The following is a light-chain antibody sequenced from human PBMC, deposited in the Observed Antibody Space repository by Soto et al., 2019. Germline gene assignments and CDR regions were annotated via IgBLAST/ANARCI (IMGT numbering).Light chain of an antibody. CDR3: AAWDDSLSGLV. V-gene: IGLV1-44*01. CDR2: SNN. Sequence: QSVLTQPPSVSGTPGLRVNISCSGGISNIGKDTVNWYQQLPGTAPKLLIYSNNQRPSGVPDRFSGSKSGTSASLAISGLRSDDEADYYCAAWDDSLSGLVFGGGTKLTVL. J-gene: IGLJ2*01. CDR1: ISNIGKDT.